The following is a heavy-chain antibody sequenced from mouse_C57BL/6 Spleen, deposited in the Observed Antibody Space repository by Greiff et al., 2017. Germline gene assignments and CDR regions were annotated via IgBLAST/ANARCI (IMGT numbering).Heavy chain of an antibody. CDR3: ARNYYGSSVDY. D-gene: IGHD1-1*01. V-gene: IGHV5-17*01. Sequence: EVKVVESGGGLVKPGGSLKLSCAASGFTFSDYGMHWVRQAPEKGLEWVAYISSGSSTIYYADTVKGRFTISRDHAKNILFLQMASLRSEDTAMYYCARNYYGSSVDYWGQGTTLTVSS. CDR2: ISSGSSTI. J-gene: IGHJ2*01. CDR1: GFTFSDYG.